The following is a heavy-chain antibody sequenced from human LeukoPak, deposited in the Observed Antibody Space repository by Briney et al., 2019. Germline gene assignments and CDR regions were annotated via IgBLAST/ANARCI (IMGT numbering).Heavy chain of an antibody. D-gene: IGHD2-21*02. CDR3: ARDPRGDRSYFDY. CDR2: ISSSSSTI. V-gene: IGHV3-48*01. J-gene: IGHJ4*02. Sequence: PGGSLRLSCAASGFTFSSYSMNWVRQAPGKGLEWVSYISSSSSTIYYADSVKGRFTISRDNSKNTLYLQMNSLRAEDTAVYYCARDPRGDRSYFDYWGQGTLVTVSS. CDR1: GFTFSSYS.